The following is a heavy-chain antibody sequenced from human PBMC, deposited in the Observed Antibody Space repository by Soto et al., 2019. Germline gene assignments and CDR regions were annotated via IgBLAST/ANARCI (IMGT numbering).Heavy chain of an antibody. V-gene: IGHV1-69*01. CDR1: GGTFSSYA. CDR3: ARVKYDMLTGYYMNAFEI. J-gene: IGHJ3*02. D-gene: IGHD3-9*01. CDR2: IIPIFGTA. Sequence: QVQLVQSGAEVKKPGSSVKVSCKASGGTFSSYAIRWVRQAPGQGLELMGGIIPIFGTANYAQKFQGRVTIPADESTRTAYMELRSLRSEDTAVYYCARVKYDMLTGYYMNAFEIWGQGTMVTVSS.